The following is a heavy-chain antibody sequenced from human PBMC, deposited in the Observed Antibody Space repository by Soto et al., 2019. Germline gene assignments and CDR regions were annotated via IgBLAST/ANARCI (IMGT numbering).Heavy chain of an antibody. J-gene: IGHJ6*03. CDR1: GFTFSSYG. CDR3: AKDLIHSSSSTLSYYYMDV. Sequence: QVQLVESGGGVVQPGRSLRLSCAASGFTFSSYGMHWVRQAPGKGLEWVAVISYDGSNKYYADSVKGRFTISRDNSKNTLYLQMNSLRAEDTAVYYCAKDLIHSSSSTLSYYYMDVWGKWTTVTVSS. V-gene: IGHV3-30*18. D-gene: IGHD6-13*01. CDR2: ISYDGSNK.